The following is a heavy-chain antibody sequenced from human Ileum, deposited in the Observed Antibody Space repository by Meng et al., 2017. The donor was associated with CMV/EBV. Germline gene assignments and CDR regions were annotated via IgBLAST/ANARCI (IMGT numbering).Heavy chain of an antibody. CDR3: TTRGLGFDSSLFDF. Sequence: QLKLQESGPGLVKPSETPSLTCTVSGGSINSNNYFWGWIRQAPGKGPEWIGSIHYNEKTYYNPPFKSRVTISVDTSNKQVSLNLNSVTAADTAVYYCTTRGLGFDSSLFDFWGQGTLVTVSS. V-gene: IGHV4-39*07. CDR1: GGSINSNNYF. J-gene: IGHJ4*02. D-gene: IGHD3-22*01. CDR2: IHYNEKT.